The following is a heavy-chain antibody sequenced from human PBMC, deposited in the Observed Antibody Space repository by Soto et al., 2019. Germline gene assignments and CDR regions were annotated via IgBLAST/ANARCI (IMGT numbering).Heavy chain of an antibody. CDR2: ISSSSGYI. CDR1: GFTFSTYS. D-gene: IGHD5-18*01. Sequence: EVQLVESGGGLVKPGGSLRLSCAASGFTFSTYSMNWVRQAPGKGLEWVSSISSSSGYIYYADSVKGRVTISRDDAKNSLSLQMNSLRAEDTAVYYCARVRSYSYGQGYGMDVWGQGTTVTVSS. J-gene: IGHJ6*02. CDR3: ARVRSYSYGQGYGMDV. V-gene: IGHV3-21*01.